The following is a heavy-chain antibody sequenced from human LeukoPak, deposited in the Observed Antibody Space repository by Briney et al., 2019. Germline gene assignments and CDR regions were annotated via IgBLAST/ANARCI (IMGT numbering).Heavy chain of an antibody. J-gene: IGHJ4*02. CDR2: ISYDGSNK. CDR3: ARDSSSGSSSSLSWGTFDY. Sequence: GGSLRLSCAASGFTFSTYSMNWVRQAPGKGLEWVAVISYDGSNKYYADSVKGRFTISRDNSKNTLYLQMNSLRAEDTAVYYCARDSSSGSSSSLSWGTFDYWGQGTLVTVSS. CDR1: GFTFSTYS. D-gene: IGHD6-6*01. V-gene: IGHV3-30*03.